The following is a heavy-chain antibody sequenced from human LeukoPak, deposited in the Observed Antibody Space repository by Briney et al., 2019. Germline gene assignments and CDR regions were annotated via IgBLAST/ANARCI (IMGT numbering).Heavy chain of an antibody. V-gene: IGHV4-39*07. CDR1: VGSISSSSYY. Sequence: PSETLSLTCTVSVGSISSSSYYWGWIRQPPGKGLEWIGSIYYSGSTYYNPSLKSRVTISVDTSKNQFSLKLSSVTAADTAVYYCAREPAAARWFDPWGQGTLVTVSS. CDR2: IYYSGST. CDR3: AREPAAARWFDP. J-gene: IGHJ5*02. D-gene: IGHD2-2*01.